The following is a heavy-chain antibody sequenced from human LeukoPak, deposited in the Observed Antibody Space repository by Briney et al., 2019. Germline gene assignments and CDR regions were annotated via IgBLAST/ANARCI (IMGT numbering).Heavy chain of an antibody. V-gene: IGHV4-38-2*02. D-gene: IGHD2-2*01. CDR2: IYHSGST. CDR1: GYSISSGYY. Sequence: PSETLSLTCAVSGYSISSGYYWGWIRQPPGKGLEWIGSIYHSGSTYYNPSLKSRVTISVDTSKNQFSLKLSSVTAADTAVYYCARDFIVVVPRPPDGDYYYYGMDVWGKGTTVTVSS. J-gene: IGHJ6*04. CDR3: ARDFIVVVPRPPDGDYYYYGMDV.